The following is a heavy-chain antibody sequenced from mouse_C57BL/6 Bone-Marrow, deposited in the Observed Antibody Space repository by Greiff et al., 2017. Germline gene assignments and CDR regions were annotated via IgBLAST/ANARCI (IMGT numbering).Heavy chain of an antibody. CDR1: GYAFTNYL. CDR2: INPGSGGT. D-gene: IGHD1-1*01. V-gene: IGHV1-54*01. CDR3: ASSEVVATHDY. Sequence: QVQLKQSGAELVRPGTSVKVSCKASGYAFTNYLIEWVKQRPGQGLEWIGVINPGSGGTNYNEKFKGKATLTADKSSSTAYMQLSSLTSEDSAVYFCASSEVVATHDYWGQGTTLTVSS. J-gene: IGHJ2*01.